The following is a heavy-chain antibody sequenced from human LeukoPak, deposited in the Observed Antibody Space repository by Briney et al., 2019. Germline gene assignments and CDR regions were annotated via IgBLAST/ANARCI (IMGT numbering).Heavy chain of an antibody. V-gene: IGHV3-7*04. D-gene: IGHD2-2*01. CDR1: GFTFSPYW. Sequence: QPGGSLRLSCVGSGFTFSPYWMSWVRQAPGEGLEWLANIEKYGSEEYYVDSVKGRFTISRDNAKNSLSLQMDSLRAEDTAVYYCVREVPGVMVAFDLWGQGTMVTVSP. CDR3: VREVPGVMVAFDL. J-gene: IGHJ3*01. CDR2: IEKYGSEE.